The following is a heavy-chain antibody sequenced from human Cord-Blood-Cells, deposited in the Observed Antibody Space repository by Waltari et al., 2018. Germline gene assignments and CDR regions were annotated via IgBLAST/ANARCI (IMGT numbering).Heavy chain of an antibody. D-gene: IGHD6-13*01. CDR1: GFTFSNAW. Sequence: EVQLVESGGGLVKPGGSLRLSCAASGFTFSNAWMSWVRQAPGKGREGCGSSKSKTDGGKTDYAAPVKGRFTISRDDSKNTLYLQMNSLKTEDTAVYYCTTDSSSFDYWGQGTLVTVSS. V-gene: IGHV3-15*01. CDR2: SKSKTDGGKT. J-gene: IGHJ4*02. CDR3: TTDSSSFDY.